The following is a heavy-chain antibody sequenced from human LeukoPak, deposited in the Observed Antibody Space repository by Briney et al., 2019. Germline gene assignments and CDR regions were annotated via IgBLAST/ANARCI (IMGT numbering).Heavy chain of an antibody. CDR2: INPSGGST. Sequence: GASVKVSCKASGYTFTSYYMHWVRQAPGQGLEWMGIINPSGGSTSYAQKFQGRVTMTRDMSTSTVYMELSSLRSEDTAVYYCARGDMRGAVRRDGYNRDYWGQGTLVTVSS. V-gene: IGHV1-46*01. D-gene: IGHD5-24*01. CDR3: ARGDMRGAVRRDGYNRDY. J-gene: IGHJ4*02. CDR1: GYTFTSYY.